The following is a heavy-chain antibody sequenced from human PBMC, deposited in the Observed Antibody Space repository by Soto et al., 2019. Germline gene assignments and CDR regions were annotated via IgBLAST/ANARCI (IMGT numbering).Heavy chain of an antibody. CDR2: ISSDGDIT. CDR3: VKVSTFYDILTGYYSTNFFDP. J-gene: IGHJ5*02. CDR1: GFTFSEYS. V-gene: IGHV3-64D*06. D-gene: IGHD3-9*01. Sequence: GGSLRLSCSASGFTFSEYSMHWVRQAPGKGLQYVSTISSDGDITYYADSVKGRFTISRDNSENTLYLQMNSLRPEDTAVYYCVKVSTFYDILTGYYSTNFFDPWGQGTLVTVSS.